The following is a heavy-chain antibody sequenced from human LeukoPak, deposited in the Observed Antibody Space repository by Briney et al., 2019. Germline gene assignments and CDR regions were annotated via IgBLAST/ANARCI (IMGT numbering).Heavy chain of an antibody. V-gene: IGHV1-24*01. D-gene: IGHD3-22*01. CDR1: GYTLTELS. CDR3: ATGGTYYYANTSYHTFDY. Sequence: GASVKVSCKVSGYTLTELSIHWGRLAPGKRLEWMGGFDPEDGETIYAQKFQGRVTMTEDTSTYTANMELSSLRSDDTAVYYCATGGTYYYANTSYHTFDYWGQGTLLTVSS. CDR2: FDPEDGET. J-gene: IGHJ4*02.